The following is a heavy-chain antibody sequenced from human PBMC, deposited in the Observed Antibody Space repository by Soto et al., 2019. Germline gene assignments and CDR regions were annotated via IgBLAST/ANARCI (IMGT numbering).Heavy chain of an antibody. CDR1: GYTFTSYA. V-gene: IGHV1-3*01. D-gene: IGHD3-10*01. CDR3: ARDRKGGGSGYYYYYGMDV. Sequence: SSVKVSRKASGYTFTSYAMHWVRQDPGQRLEWMGWINAGNGNTKYSQKFQGRVTITRNTSASTAYMELSSLRSEDTAVYYCARDRKGGGSGYYYYYGMDVWGQGTTVTVFS. J-gene: IGHJ6*02. CDR2: INAGNGNT.